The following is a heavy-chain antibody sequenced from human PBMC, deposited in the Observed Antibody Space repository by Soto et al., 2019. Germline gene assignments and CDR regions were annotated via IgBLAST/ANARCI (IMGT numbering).Heavy chain of an antibody. CDR1: GGSISSSSYY. D-gene: IGHD5-12*01. CDR2: IYYSGST. CDR3: ARHSGYDYEYFDY. J-gene: IGHJ4*02. V-gene: IGHV4-39*01. Sequence: QLQLQESGPGLVKPSETLSLTCTVSGGSISSSSYYWGWIRQPPGKGLEWIGSIYYSGSTYYNPSLKSRVTISVDTSKNQFSLKLSSVTAADTAVYYCARHSGYDYEYFDYWGQGTLVTVSS.